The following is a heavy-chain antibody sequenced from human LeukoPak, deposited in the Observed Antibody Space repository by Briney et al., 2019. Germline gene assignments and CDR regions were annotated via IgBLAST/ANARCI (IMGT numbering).Heavy chain of an antibody. CDR1: GGSISSSSYY. CDR2: IYYSGST. J-gene: IGHJ2*01. V-gene: IGHV4-39*01. Sequence: KPSETPSPTCTVSGGSISSSSYYWGGVRQPPGKGPGWIWGIYYSGSTYYNPSLKSRVTISVDTSKNQFSPKLSSVTAADTPVYYCARHQVSSGSSVQADLWGRGTLVTVSS. D-gene: IGHD6-19*01. CDR3: ARHQVSSGSSVQADL.